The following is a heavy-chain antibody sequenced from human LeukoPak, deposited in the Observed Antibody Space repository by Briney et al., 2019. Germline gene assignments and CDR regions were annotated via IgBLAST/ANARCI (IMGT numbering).Heavy chain of an antibody. Sequence: GGSLRLSCAASGFTFSSFAMSWVRQAPGKGLEWVSVSVIIGSGGDSGGSTYYADSVNGRFTISRDDSNNTLYLQMSSLRVEDTAVYYCAKHRSGIAASGSNYWGQGTLVSVSS. J-gene: IGHJ4*02. CDR2: IIGSGGDSGGST. V-gene: IGHV3-23*01. CDR3: AKHRSGIAASGSNY. CDR1: GFTFSSFA. D-gene: IGHD6-13*01.